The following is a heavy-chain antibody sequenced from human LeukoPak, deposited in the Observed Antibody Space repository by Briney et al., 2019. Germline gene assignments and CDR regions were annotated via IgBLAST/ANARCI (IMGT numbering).Heavy chain of an antibody. J-gene: IGHJ4*02. CDR1: GFTFSTYA. CDR3: ARDATSEHFFDY. CDR2: ISYDGSNK. V-gene: IGHV3-30-3*01. Sequence: GGSLRLSCAASGFTFSTYAMYWVRQAPGKGLEWVADISYDGSNKYYADSVKGRFTISRDNSKNSLYLQMNSLRAEDTAVYYCARDATSEHFFDYWGQGTLVTVSS. D-gene: IGHD1-26*01.